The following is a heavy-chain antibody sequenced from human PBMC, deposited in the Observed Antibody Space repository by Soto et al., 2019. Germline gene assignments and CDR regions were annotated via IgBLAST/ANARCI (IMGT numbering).Heavy chain of an antibody. J-gene: IGHJ6*01. CDR1: GFTFSSYW. V-gene: IGHV3-74*01. D-gene: IGHD3-3*01. CDR3: AREVVGSGYVQYYYYYGMDV. CDR2: INSDGSST. Sequence: PGGSLRLSCAASGFTFSSYWMHWVRQAPGKGLVWVSRINSDGSSTSYADSVKGRFTISRDNAKNTLYLQMNRLRAEDTAVYYCAREVVGSGYVQYYYYYGMDVWGQGTTVTVSS.